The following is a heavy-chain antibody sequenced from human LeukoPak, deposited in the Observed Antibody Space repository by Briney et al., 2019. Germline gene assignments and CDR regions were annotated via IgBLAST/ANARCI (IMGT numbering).Heavy chain of an antibody. V-gene: IGHV3-66*02. CDR2: IYSGGNI. J-gene: IGHJ6*03. CDR1: GFTVSFNY. Sequence: GGSLRLSCAASGFTVSFNYMSWVRQAPGKGREWVSVIYSGGNIYYADSVKGRFTISRDNSKNTLYLQMNSLRAEDTAVYYCARGEDLDFWSGSPMDVWGKGTTVTVSS. D-gene: IGHD3-3*01. CDR3: ARGEDLDFWSGSPMDV.